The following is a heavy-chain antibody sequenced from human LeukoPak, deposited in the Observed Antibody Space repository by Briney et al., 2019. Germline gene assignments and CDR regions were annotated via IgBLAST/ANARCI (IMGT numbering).Heavy chain of an antibody. V-gene: IGHV4-34*01. CDR2: INHSGSA. D-gene: IGHD3-22*01. CDR1: GGSFSGYY. CDR3: ARDREDYYDSSGYTDY. Sequence: SETLSLTYAVYGGSFSGYYWSWIRQPPGKGLEWIGEINHSGSANYNPSLKSRVTISIDTSKNQFSLKLSSVTAADTAVYYCARDREDYYDSSGYTDYWGQGTLVTVSS. J-gene: IGHJ4*02.